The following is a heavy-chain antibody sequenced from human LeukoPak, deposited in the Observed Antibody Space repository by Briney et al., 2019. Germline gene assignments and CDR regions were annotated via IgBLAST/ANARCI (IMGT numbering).Heavy chain of an antibody. V-gene: IGHV4-4*07. CDR3: ARIPRPCSGTYYIDY. J-gene: IGHJ4*02. CDR1: GGSISSYY. Sequence: SETLSLTCTVSGGSISSYYWSWIRQPAGKGLEWIGRIYSSGSTNYNPYLKSRVTMSVDKSKSQLSLKLSSVTAADTAVYYCARIPRPCSGTYYIDYWGQGTLVTVSS. D-gene: IGHD3-10*02. CDR2: IYSSGST.